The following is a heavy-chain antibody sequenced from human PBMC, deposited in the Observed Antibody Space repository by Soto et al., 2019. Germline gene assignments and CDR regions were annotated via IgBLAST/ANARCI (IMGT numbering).Heavy chain of an antibody. CDR3: AREQDIVVVVAATPRVTWFDP. CDR1: GYTFTSYG. D-gene: IGHD2-15*01. V-gene: IGHV1-18*01. CDR2: ISAYNGNT. Sequence: ASVKVSCKASGYTFTSYGISWVRQAPGQGLEWMGWISAYNGNTNYAQKLQGRVTMTTDTSTSTAYMELRSLRSDDTAVYYCAREQDIVVVVAATPRVTWFDPWGQGTLVTVSS. J-gene: IGHJ5*02.